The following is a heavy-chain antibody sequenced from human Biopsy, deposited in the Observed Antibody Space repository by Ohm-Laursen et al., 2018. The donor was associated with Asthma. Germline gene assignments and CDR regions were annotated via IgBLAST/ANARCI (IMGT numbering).Heavy chain of an antibody. J-gene: IGHJ3*01. V-gene: IGHV1-3*04. CDR1: GYNFISFA. Sequence: SVKVSCKASGYNFISFAIRWVRQAPGQRLEWMGWVNTGNGDTKYSQKFQGRVTITRDTSANTAYMELRSLRSEDTATYYCARTYYDFLTGQVKDVFGVWGQGTMVTVSS. CDR3: ARTYYDFLTGQVKDVFGV. D-gene: IGHD3-9*01. CDR2: VNTGNGDT.